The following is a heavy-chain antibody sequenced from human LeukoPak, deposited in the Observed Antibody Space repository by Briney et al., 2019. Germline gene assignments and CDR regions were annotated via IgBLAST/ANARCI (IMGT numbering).Heavy chain of an antibody. Sequence: GGSLRLSCAASEFSFSTYWMHWVRQAPGKGLEWVSAISGSGGSTYYADSVKGRFTISRDNSKNTLYLQMNSLRAEDTAVYYCAKARGGGELLTFDYWGQGTLVTVSS. CDR3: AKARGGGELLTFDY. D-gene: IGHD1-26*01. CDR1: EFSFSTYW. J-gene: IGHJ4*02. V-gene: IGHV3-23*01. CDR2: ISGSGGST.